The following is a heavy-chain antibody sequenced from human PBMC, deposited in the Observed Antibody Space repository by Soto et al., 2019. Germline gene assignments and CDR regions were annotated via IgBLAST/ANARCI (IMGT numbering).Heavy chain of an antibody. CDR3: AKDPHNISPYFFDH. D-gene: IGHD3-3*02. J-gene: IGHJ4*02. CDR2: VSASGWSP. Sequence: GGSLRLSCAVSGVTIDTYAMGWVRQAPGRGLQWVSAVSASGWSPFYDDSVKGRFSISKDFSKYTLYLQMDSLRADDTALYYCAKDPHNISPYFFDHWGRGILVTVSS. CDR1: GVTIDTYA. V-gene: IGHV3-23*01.